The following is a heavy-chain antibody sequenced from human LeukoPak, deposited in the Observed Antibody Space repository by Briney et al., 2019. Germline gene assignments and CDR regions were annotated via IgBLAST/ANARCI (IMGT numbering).Heavy chain of an antibody. CDR1: GFTFSSYG. CDR2: ISGDGVST. CDR3: ARESGKFDY. V-gene: IGHV3-43*02. J-gene: IGHJ4*02. Sequence: GGSLRLSCAASGFTFSSYGMHWVRQAPGQGLEWVSLISGDGVSTFFTDSVKGRFSISRDNSKNSLFLEMSSLRTEDTAMYYCARESGKFDYWGQGTLVAVSS.